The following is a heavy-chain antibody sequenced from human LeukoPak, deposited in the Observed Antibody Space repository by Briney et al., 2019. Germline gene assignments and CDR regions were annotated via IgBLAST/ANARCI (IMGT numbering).Heavy chain of an antibody. J-gene: IGHJ6*03. Sequence: GGSLRLSCAASGFTFSDAVMSWVRQAPGKGLEWVSVIYSGGSTYYADSVKGRFTISRDNSKNTLYLQMNSLRAEDTAVYYCAREHYDFMDVWGKGTTVTVSS. CDR3: AREHYDFMDV. V-gene: IGHV3-53*01. CDR1: GFTFSDAV. D-gene: IGHD3-3*01. CDR2: IYSGGST.